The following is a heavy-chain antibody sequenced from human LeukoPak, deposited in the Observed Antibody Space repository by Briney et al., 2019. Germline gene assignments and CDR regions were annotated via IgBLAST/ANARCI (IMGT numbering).Heavy chain of an antibody. V-gene: IGHV4-59*12. CDR2: IYYSGST. Sequence: PSETLSLTCTVSGGSISSYYWSWIRQPPGKGLEWIGYIYYSGSTYYNPSLKSRVTISVDRSKNQFSLKLSSVTAADTAVYYCARVAISDCSGGSCYSDYFDYWGQGTLVTVSS. CDR3: ARVAISDCSGGSCYSDYFDY. J-gene: IGHJ4*02. CDR1: GGSISSYY. D-gene: IGHD2-15*01.